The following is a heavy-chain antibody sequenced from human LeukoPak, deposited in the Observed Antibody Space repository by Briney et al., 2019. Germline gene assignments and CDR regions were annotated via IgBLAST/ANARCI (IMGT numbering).Heavy chain of an antibody. V-gene: IGHV1-2*02. J-gene: IGHJ6*02. Sequence: ASVKVSCKASGYTFTGYYMHWVRQAPGQGLEWMGWINPKSGATTYAQKFQDRVTLTRDTSINTAYTDLSGLTSDDTAVFYCAKGATEGYYYYGLDVWGQGTTVTVSS. CDR1: GYTFTGYY. CDR2: INPKSGAT. CDR3: AKGATEGYYYYGLDV.